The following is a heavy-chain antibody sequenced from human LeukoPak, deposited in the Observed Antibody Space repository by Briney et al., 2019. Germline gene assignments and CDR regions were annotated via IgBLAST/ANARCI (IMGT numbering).Heavy chain of an antibody. CDR2: INPDSGGT. Sequence: ASVKVSCKASGYIFSDYYMHRVRQAPGQGLEWMGWINPDSGGTNYAQKFQGRVTMTRDTSISTANMELSRLKSDDTAVYYCARVPSIAVDPAFDIWGQGTMVTVSS. D-gene: IGHD6-19*01. V-gene: IGHV1-2*02. CDR1: GYIFSDYY. CDR3: ARVPSIAVDPAFDI. J-gene: IGHJ3*02.